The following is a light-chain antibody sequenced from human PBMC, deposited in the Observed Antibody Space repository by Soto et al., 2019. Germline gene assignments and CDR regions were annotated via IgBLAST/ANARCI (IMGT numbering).Light chain of an antibody. V-gene: IGKV3-15*01. CDR3: QQYNNWPRT. Sequence: EIEMTQSPATLSVSPGERATLSCRASQRVSSNLAWYQQKPGQAPRLLIYGASTRATGIPARFSGSGSGTEFTLTISSLQSEDFAVYYCQQYNNWPRTFGQGTKVDIK. J-gene: IGKJ1*01. CDR2: GAS. CDR1: QRVSSN.